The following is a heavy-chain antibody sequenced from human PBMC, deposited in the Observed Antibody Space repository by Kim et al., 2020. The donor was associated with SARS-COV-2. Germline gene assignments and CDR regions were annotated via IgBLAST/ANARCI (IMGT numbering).Heavy chain of an antibody. D-gene: IGHD2-21*02. V-gene: IGHV4-61*02. CDR1: GGSISSGSYY. Sequence: SETLSLTCTVSGGSISSGSYYWSWIRQPAGKGLEWIGRIYTSGSTNYNPSLKSRVTISVDTSKNQFSLKLSSVTAADTAVYYCARAPGTSLYCGGDCYSMDVWGQGTTVTVSS. CDR2: IYTSGST. CDR3: ARAPGTSLYCGGDCYSMDV. J-gene: IGHJ6*02.